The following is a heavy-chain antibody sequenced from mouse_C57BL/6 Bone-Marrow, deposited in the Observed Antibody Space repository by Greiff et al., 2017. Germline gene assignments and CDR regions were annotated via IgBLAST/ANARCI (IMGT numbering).Heavy chain of an antibody. J-gene: IGHJ4*01. CDR3: ARWDYSNYLYAMDY. V-gene: IGHV1-81*01. CDR2: IYPRSGNT. Sequence: VQLQQSGAELARPGASVKLSCKASGYTFTSYGISWVKQRTGQGLEWIGEIYPRSGNTYYNEKFKGKATLTAEKSSSTAYRELRSLTSEDSAVYFCARWDYSNYLYAMDYWGQGTSVTVSS. D-gene: IGHD2-5*01. CDR1: GYTFTSYG.